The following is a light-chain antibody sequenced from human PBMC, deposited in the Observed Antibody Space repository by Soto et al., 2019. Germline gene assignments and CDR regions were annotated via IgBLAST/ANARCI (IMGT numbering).Light chain of an antibody. V-gene: IGLV2-8*01. CDR1: SRDVGGYNY. Sequence: SALTQPPSASGSPGQSVTISCTGTSRDVGGYNYVSWYQQHPGKAPKLIISEVSKRPSGGPDRFSGSKSGNTASLSVSGLQADDEADYYCSSYAGSNNLVFGGGTKVTVL. J-gene: IGLJ3*02. CDR3: SSYAGSNNLV. CDR2: EVS.